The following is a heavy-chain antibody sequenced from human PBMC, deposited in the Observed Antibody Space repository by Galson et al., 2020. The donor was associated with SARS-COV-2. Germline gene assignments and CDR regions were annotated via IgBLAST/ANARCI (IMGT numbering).Heavy chain of an antibody. CDR2: IYYRGNT. CDR3: ATSTIGGAGNLWNS. V-gene: IGHV4-39*01. Sequence: ETSETLSLTCTVSGASLSSSRYYWGWIRQHPGKGLEWIGSIYYRGNTHYSPSLKSRVTMSVDTSKRQFSLTLTSVTAADTAVYYCATSTIGGAGNLWNSWGQGTLVSVSS. D-gene: IGHD6-19*01. CDR1: GASLSSSRYY. J-gene: IGHJ4*02.